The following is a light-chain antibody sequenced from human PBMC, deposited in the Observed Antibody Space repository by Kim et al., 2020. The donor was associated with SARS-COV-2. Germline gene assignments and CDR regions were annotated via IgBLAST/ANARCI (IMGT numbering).Light chain of an antibody. CDR3: QQYGSSPRT. Sequence: SPGERATLSCRASQSISSNSLAWYQQKPGQAPRLLIYGASSRATGIPDRFSGSGSGTDFTLTISRLEPEDFAVYYCQQYGSSPRTFGQGTKVEIK. CDR2: GAS. J-gene: IGKJ1*01. CDR1: QSISSNS. V-gene: IGKV3-20*01.